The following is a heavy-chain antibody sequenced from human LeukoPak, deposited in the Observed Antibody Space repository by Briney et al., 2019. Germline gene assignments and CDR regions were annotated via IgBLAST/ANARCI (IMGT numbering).Heavy chain of an antibody. CDR1: GFTFSSYE. CDR3: ARYASGSYYWFDP. V-gene: IGHV4-59*04. Sequence: GSLRLSCAASGFTFSSYEMNWVRQPPGKGLEWIATVYYTGSAYYNPSLKSRVTISVDTSKSQFSLKLTSVTTADTALYYCARYASGSYYWFDPRGQGTLVTVSS. D-gene: IGHD3-10*01. J-gene: IGHJ5*02. CDR2: VYYTGSA.